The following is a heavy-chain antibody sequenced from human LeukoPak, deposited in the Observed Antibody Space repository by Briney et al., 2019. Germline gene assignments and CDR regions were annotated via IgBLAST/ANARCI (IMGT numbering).Heavy chain of an antibody. CDR1: GGSFSGYY. CDR2: IYYSGST. V-gene: IGHV4-59*08. Sequence: SETLSLTCAVYGGSFSGYYWSWIRQPPGKGLEWIGYIYYSGSTNYNPSLKSRVTISVDTSKNQFSLKLSSVTAADTAVYYCARRRDYVWGSYLDYWGQGTLVTVSS. CDR3: ARRRDYVWGSYLDY. J-gene: IGHJ4*02. D-gene: IGHD3-16*01.